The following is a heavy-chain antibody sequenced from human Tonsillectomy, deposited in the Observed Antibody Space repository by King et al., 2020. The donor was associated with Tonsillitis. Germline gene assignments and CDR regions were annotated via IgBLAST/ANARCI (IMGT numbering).Heavy chain of an antibody. D-gene: IGHD1-26*01. CDR1: GFTFSSYD. J-gene: IGHJ2*01. CDR2: TSFDGYNK. CDR3: ARVEGRNATTEGYFDL. V-gene: IGHV3-30*03. Sequence: VQLVVSGGGVVQPGRSLRLSCVASGFTFSSYDMHWVRQAPGKGLEWGAVTSFDGYNKDYADSVKGRFTISRDNSKNTQYLQMNSLRGDDTAAYYCARVEGRNATTEGYFDLWGRGILVTASS.